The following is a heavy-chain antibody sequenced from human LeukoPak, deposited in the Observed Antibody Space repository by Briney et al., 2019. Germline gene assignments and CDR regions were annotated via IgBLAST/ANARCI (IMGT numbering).Heavy chain of an antibody. CDR3: ARSDSGYDRFDY. V-gene: IGHV1-46*01. J-gene: IGHJ4*02. Sequence: ASVKVSCKASGYTFTSYYMHWVRQAPGQGLEWMGIINPSGGSTSYAQKFQGRVTMTRDTSTSTVYMGLSSLRSEDTAVYYCARSDSGYDRFDYWGQGTLVTVSS. CDR2: INPSGGST. CDR1: GYTFTSYY. D-gene: IGHD5-12*01.